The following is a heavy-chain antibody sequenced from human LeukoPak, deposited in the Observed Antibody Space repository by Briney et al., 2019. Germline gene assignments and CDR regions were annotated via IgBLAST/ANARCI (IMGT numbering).Heavy chain of an antibody. CDR2: IHRNGST. CDR3: AMQGNSLTYYFDY. J-gene: IGHJ4*02. CDR1: GASISNYF. V-gene: IGHV4-4*07. Sequence: SETLSLTCTISGASISNYFWSWIRRPAGKGLEWIGRIHRNGSTSYNPSLKSRVTMSVDTSKKQFSLKLSSVTAADTAMYYCAMQGNSLTYYFDYWGQGALVTVSS. D-gene: IGHD2/OR15-2a*01.